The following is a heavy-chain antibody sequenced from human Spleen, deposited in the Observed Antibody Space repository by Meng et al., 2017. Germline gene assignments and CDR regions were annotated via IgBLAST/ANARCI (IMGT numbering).Heavy chain of an antibody. CDR2: IYHLGST. D-gene: IGHD6-19*01. V-gene: IGHV4-59*12. J-gene: IGHJ4*01. CDR3: AVFSSGWGPFDC. CDR1: GGSIRSYH. Sequence: QGQLQESGPGLVKPSETLSLTCSVSGGSIRSYHWSWIRQPAGKGLELIGEIYHLGSTNYNPSLKSRVTISVDKSKTQFSLKVTSVTAADTAVYYCAVFSSGWGPFDCWGQGTLVTVSS.